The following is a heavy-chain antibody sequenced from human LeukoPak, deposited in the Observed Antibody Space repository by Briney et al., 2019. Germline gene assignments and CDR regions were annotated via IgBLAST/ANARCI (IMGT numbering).Heavy chain of an antibody. D-gene: IGHD6-19*01. CDR2: IIPILSIS. Sequence: SVKVSCKASGGTFSSYAISWVRQAPGQGLEWMGRIIPILSISNYAQKFQGRVTITADKSTSTAYMELSSLRSEATAVYYCASVLSGIAVAGSFDPWGQGTLVTVSS. CDR1: GGTFSSYA. V-gene: IGHV1-69*04. CDR3: ASVLSGIAVAGSFDP. J-gene: IGHJ5*02.